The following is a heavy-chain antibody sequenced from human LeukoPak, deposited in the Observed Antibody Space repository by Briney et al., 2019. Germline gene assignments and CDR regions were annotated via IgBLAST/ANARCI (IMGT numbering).Heavy chain of an antibody. CDR2: IYYSGST. CDR1: GGSISSGDYY. J-gene: IGHJ4*02. Sequence: SQTLSLTCTVSGGSISSGDYYWSWIRQPPGKGRVWIGYIYYSGSTYYNPSLKSRVTISVDTSKNQFSLKLSSVTAADTAVYYCARVVLDYSSGWYIDYWGQGTLVTVSS. V-gene: IGHV4-30-4*08. D-gene: IGHD6-19*01. CDR3: ARVVLDYSSGWYIDY.